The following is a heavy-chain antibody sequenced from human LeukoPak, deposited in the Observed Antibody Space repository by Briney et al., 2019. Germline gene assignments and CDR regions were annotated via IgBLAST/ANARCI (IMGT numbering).Heavy chain of an antibody. CDR2: IYHSGST. CDR3: ARHSTTAGTEYAFDI. Sequence: PSETLSLTCTVSGYSISSGYYWGWIRQPPGKGLEWIGSIYHSGSTYYNPSLKSRVTISVDTSKNQFSLKLSFVTAADTAVYYCARHSTTAGTEYAFDIWGQGTMVTVSS. V-gene: IGHV4-38-2*02. D-gene: IGHD2-2*01. J-gene: IGHJ3*02. CDR1: GYSISSGYY.